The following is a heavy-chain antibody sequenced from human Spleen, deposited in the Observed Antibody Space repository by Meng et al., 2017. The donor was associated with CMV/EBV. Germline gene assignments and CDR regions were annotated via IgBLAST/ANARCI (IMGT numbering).Heavy chain of an antibody. D-gene: IGHD4-17*01. Sequence: GGSLRLSCAASGFTVSSNYMSWVRQAPGKGLEWVSVIYSGGSTYYADSVKGRFTISRDNSKNTLYLQMNSLRAEDTAVYYCARSLSTVNHYYFDSWGQGTVVTVSS. CDR3: ARSLSTVNHYYFDS. CDR1: GFTVSSNY. J-gene: IGHJ4*02. CDR2: IYSGGST. V-gene: IGHV3-66*02.